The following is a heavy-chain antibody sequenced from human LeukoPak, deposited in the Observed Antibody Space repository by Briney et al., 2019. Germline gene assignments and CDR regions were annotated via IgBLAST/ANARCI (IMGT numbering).Heavy chain of an antibody. D-gene: IGHD6-19*01. J-gene: IGHJ4*02. Sequence: GRSLRLSCAASGFTFSNYVMHWVRQAPGKGLDWVAVISYDDTNKYYADSVKGRFTISRDNSKNTLYLQMNSLRAEDTAVYYCAREKQKYSSGWYCLDYWGQGTLVTVSS. CDR2: ISYDDTNK. V-gene: IGHV3-30*03. CDR3: AREKQKYSSGWYCLDY. CDR1: GFTFSNYV.